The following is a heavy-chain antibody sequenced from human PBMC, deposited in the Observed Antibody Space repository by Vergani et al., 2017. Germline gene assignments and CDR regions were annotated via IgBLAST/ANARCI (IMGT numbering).Heavy chain of an antibody. CDR1: GGSFSGYY. D-gene: IGHD6-19*01. V-gene: IGHV4-34*01. CDR3: ARRYSSGCLGY. Sequence: QVQLQQWGAGLLKPSETLSLTFAVYGGSFSGYYWSWIRQPPGKGLEWIGEINHSGNTNYNPSLKSRVTISVDTSKNQFSLKLSSVTAADTAVYYCARRYSSGCLGYWGQGTLVTVSS. J-gene: IGHJ4*02. CDR2: INHSGNT.